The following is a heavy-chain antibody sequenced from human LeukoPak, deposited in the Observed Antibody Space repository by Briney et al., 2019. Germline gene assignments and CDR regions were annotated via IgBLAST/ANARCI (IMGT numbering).Heavy chain of an antibody. CDR3: ARGHIMITFGGVIVYPWYMDV. D-gene: IGHD3-16*02. Sequence: ASVKVSCKASGYTFTSFDINWVRQATGQGLEWMGWMNPNSGNTGYAQKFQGRVTMIRNTSISTAYMELSSLRSEDTAVYYCARGHIMITFGGVIVYPWYMDVWGKGTTVTVSS. J-gene: IGHJ6*03. CDR1: GYTFTSFD. CDR2: MNPNSGNT. V-gene: IGHV1-8*01.